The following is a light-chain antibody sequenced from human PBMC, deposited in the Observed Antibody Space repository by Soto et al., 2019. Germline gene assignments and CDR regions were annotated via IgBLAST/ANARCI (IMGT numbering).Light chain of an antibody. CDR1: QSVNSY. Sequence: EIVLTQSPATLSLSPGERATLSCRASQSVNSYLAWYQQKPGQAPRLLIYDASNRATGIPGRFSGSGSGTDFTLTVSSLEPEDFAVYYCQQRSNRPLTFGGGTKVEIK. CDR3: QQRSNRPLT. V-gene: IGKV3-11*01. CDR2: DAS. J-gene: IGKJ4*01.